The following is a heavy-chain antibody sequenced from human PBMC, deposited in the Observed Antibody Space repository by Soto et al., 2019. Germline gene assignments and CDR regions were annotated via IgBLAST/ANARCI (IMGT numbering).Heavy chain of an antibody. J-gene: IGHJ6*02. CDR1: GFTFSSYA. V-gene: IGHV3-30-3*01. D-gene: IGHD3-10*02. CDR3: ARLPMYFVNIGMDV. Sequence: GGSLRLSCAASGFTFSSYAMRWVRQAPGKGLEWVAVISYDGSNKYYADSVKGRFTTSRDNSKNTLYLQMNSLRAEDTAVYYCARLPMYFVNIGMDVWGQGTTVTVSS. CDR2: ISYDGSNK.